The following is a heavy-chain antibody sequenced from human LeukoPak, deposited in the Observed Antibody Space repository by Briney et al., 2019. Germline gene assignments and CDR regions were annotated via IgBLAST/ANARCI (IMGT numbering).Heavy chain of an antibody. D-gene: IGHD2-2*01. J-gene: IGHJ6*02. CDR2: ISYDGSNQ. Sequence: PGGSLRLSCAASGFTFSSYGMHWVRQAPGKGLEWVAVISYDGSNQYYADSVKGRFTISRDNSKNTLYLQMDSLRAEDTAVYYCAKARYCTSTSCYRLTYYYYYGMDVWGQGTTVAVPS. CDR1: GFTFSSYG. CDR3: AKARYCTSTSCYRLTYYYYYGMDV. V-gene: IGHV3-30*18.